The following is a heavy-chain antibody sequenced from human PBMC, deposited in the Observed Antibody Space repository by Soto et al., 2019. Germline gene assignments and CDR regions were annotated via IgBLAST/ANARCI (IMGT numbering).Heavy chain of an antibody. CDR3: ARGGPHVAATIPFYFDY. Sequence: QVQLQESGPGLVKPSGTLSLTCAVSSGSISSSNWWSWVRQPPGKGLEWIGEIYHSGSTNYNPSLKSRVTISVDKSKNQFSLKLSSVTAADTAVYYCARGGPHVAATIPFYFDYWGQGTLVTVSS. CDR2: IYHSGST. J-gene: IGHJ4*02. V-gene: IGHV4-4*02. CDR1: SGSISSSNW. D-gene: IGHD2-15*01.